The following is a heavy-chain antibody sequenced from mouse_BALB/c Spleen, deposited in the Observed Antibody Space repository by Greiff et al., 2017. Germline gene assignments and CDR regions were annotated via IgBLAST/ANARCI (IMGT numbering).Heavy chain of an antibody. Sequence: QVQLKQSGAELVKPGASVKLSCKASGYTFTSYYMYWVKQRPGQGLEWIGEINPSNGGTNFNEKFKSKATLTVDKSSSTAYMQLSSLTSEDSAVYYCTRGEVRLAMDYWGQGTSVTVSS. J-gene: IGHJ4*01. V-gene: IGHV1S81*02. CDR1: GYTFTSYY. CDR2: INPSNGGT. D-gene: IGHD2-14*01. CDR3: TRGEVRLAMDY.